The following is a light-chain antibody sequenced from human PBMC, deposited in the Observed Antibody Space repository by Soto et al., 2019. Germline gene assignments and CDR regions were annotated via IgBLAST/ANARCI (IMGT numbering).Light chain of an antibody. CDR1: QTVSSSY. J-gene: IGKJ4*01. V-gene: IGKV3-20*01. CDR3: QQYGSSPLT. Sequence: EIVLTQSPGTLSVSPGERATLSCRASQTVSSSYLAWYQQKPGQAPRLLIYGASSRATGIPDRISGSGSGTDFTLTISRLEPEDFAVYFCQQYGSSPLTFGGGTKVEIK. CDR2: GAS.